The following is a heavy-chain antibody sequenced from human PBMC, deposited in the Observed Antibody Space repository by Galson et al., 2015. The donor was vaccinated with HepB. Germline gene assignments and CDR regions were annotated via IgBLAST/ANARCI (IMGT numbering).Heavy chain of an antibody. J-gene: IGHJ4*02. CDR2: TYYTSKWKN. Sequence: CAISGDSVSSNNAAWNWIRQSPSRGLEWLGRTYYTSKWKNDYAESVKSRISIKADTSKNQFSLKMTSVTAADTAVYFCARRRGIASSPYYFDYWGQGILVTVSS. V-gene: IGHV6-1*01. CDR1: GDSVSSNNAA. D-gene: IGHD6-13*01. CDR3: ARRRGIASSPYYFDY.